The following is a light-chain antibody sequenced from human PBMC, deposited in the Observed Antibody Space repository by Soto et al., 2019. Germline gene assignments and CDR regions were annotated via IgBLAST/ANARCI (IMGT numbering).Light chain of an antibody. CDR2: GAY. V-gene: IGKV3-20*01. J-gene: IGKJ5*01. CDR1: QSVSGDY. CDR3: QKYGDSSIT. Sequence: VLTQSPGTLSLSAGQRATLSCRASQSVSGDYIAWYQQKSGQAPRLLIYGAYNRATDIQDRFSGSGSGIDFALTIRRLEPEDFAVYYCQKYGDSSITFGQGTRLEIK.